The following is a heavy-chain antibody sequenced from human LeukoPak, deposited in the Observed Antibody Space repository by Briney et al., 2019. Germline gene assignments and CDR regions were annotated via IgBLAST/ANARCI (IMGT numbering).Heavy chain of an antibody. CDR2: INPSGGST. Sequence: ASVKVSCKASGYTFTSYYMHWVRQAPGQGLEWMGIINPSGGSTSYAQKFQGRVTMTRDTSTSTVYMELSSLRSEDTAVYYCASLRGAVTGAFDIWGQGTMVTVSS. V-gene: IGHV1-46*01. CDR1: GYTFTSYY. D-gene: IGHD4-17*01. J-gene: IGHJ3*02. CDR3: ASLRGAVTGAFDI.